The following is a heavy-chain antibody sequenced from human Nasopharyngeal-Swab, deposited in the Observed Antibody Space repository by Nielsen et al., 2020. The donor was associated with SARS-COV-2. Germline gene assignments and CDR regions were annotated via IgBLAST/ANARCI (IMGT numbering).Heavy chain of an antibody. V-gene: IGHV4-59*13. Sequence: GSLRLSCTVSGGSISSYYWSWIRQPPGKGLEWIGYIYYSGSTNYNPSPKSRVTISVDTSKNQFSLKLSSVTAADTAVYYCARSEWIQLWSTGRRGMDVWGQGTTVTVSS. D-gene: IGHD5-18*01. CDR1: GGSISSYY. CDR2: IYYSGST. J-gene: IGHJ6*02. CDR3: ARSEWIQLWSTGRRGMDV.